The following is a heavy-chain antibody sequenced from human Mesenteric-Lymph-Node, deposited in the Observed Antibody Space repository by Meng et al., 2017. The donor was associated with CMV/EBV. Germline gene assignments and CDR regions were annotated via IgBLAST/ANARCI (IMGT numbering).Heavy chain of an antibody. CDR2: IYYSGST. D-gene: IGHD3-3*01. J-gene: IGHJ3*02. Sequence: SETLSLTCTVSGGSISSYYWSWIRQPPGKGLEWIGYIYYSGSTNYNPSLKSRVTISVDTSKNQFSLKLSSVTAADTAVYYCARQPYDFWSGYYDAFDIWGQGTMVTVSS. V-gene: IGHV4-59*01. CDR1: GGSISSYY. CDR3: ARQPYDFWSGYYDAFDI.